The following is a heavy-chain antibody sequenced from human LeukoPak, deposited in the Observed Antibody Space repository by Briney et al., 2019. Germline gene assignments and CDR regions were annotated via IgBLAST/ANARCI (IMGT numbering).Heavy chain of an antibody. D-gene: IGHD3/OR15-3a*01. CDR1: GFTFSSYA. J-gene: IGHJ5*02. Sequence: GGSLRLSCAASGFTFSSYAMMWVRQAPGKGLEWVSTVVASYEGTFYANSVKGRFTISRDNSKSTLYMQMNSLRAEDTAVYYCAKGKAGGLVDLFDPWGQGTLVTVSS. CDR2: VVASYEGT. CDR3: AKGKAGGLVDLFDP. V-gene: IGHV3-23*01.